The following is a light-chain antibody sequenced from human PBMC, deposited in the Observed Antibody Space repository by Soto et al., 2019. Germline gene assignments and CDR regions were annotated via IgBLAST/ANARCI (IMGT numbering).Light chain of an antibody. CDR3: QHFNNCPPKYT. Sequence: EIVMTQSPATLSVSPGERATLSCRASQSVSSNLAWYQQKPGQAPRLLIYGTSTRATGIPARFSGSGSGTEFTLTISSRQSEDFAVYYCQHFNNCPPKYTFGQGTRLEIK. CDR1: QSVSSN. J-gene: IGKJ2*01. CDR2: GTS. V-gene: IGKV3-15*01.